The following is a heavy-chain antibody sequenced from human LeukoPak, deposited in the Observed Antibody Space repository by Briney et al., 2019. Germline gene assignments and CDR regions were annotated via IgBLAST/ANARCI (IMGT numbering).Heavy chain of an antibody. J-gene: IGHJ4*02. CDR3: AKADGPDYGDYSFDY. Sequence: LSGGSLRLSCAASGFTIRTYAMTWVRQGPGKDLEWISTISASGGSTYYADSVKGRFTISRDTSKNTLYLQMNSLRAEDTAIYYCAKADGPDYGDYSFDYWGQGTLVTVSS. CDR2: ISASGGST. D-gene: IGHD4-17*01. CDR1: GFTIRTYA. V-gene: IGHV3-23*01.